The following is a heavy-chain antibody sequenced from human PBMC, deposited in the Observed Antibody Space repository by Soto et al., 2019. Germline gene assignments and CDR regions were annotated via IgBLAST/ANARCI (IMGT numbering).Heavy chain of an antibody. D-gene: IGHD2-21*01. J-gene: IGHJ6*02. CDR2: IYYSGST. CDR3: ARGAYCGGDCYYYGMDV. Sequence: SETLSLTCTVSGGSISSGGYYLSWIRQHPGKGLEWIGYIYYSGSTYYNPSLKSRVTISVDTSKNQFSLKLSSVTAADTAVYYCARGAYCGGDCYYYGMDVWGQGTTVTVSS. V-gene: IGHV4-31*03. CDR1: GGSISSGGYY.